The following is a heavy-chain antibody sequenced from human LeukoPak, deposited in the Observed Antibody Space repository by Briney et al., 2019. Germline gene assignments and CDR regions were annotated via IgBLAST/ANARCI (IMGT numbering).Heavy chain of an antibody. Sequence: GGSLRLSCAASGFTFSSYAMSWVRQAPGKGLEWVSAISGSGGSTYYADSVKGRFTISRDNSKNTLYPQMNSLRAEDTAVYYCAKFVGELLWADAFDVWGQGTMVTVSS. D-gene: IGHD1-26*01. CDR1: GFTFSSYA. CDR3: AKFVGELLWADAFDV. CDR2: ISGSGGST. J-gene: IGHJ3*01. V-gene: IGHV3-23*01.